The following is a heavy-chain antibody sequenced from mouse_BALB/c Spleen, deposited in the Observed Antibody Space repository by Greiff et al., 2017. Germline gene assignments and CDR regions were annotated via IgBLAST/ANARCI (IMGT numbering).Heavy chain of an antibody. D-gene: IGHD1-1*02. J-gene: IGHJ4*01. CDR1: GYTFTSYV. CDR2: INPYNDGT. Sequence: EVQLQESGPELVKPGASVKMSCKASGYTFTSYVMHWVKQKPGQGLEWIGYINPYNDGTKYNEKFKGKATLTSDKSSSTAYMELSSLTSEDSAVYYCARHYDSYAMDYWGQGTSVTVSS. CDR3: ARHYDSYAMDY. V-gene: IGHV1-14*01.